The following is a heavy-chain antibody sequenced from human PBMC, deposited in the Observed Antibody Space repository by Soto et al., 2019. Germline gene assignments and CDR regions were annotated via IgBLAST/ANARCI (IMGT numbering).Heavy chain of an antibody. V-gene: IGHV4-34*01. CDR3: VRDGTKTLRDWFDP. J-gene: IGHJ5*02. CDR2: INHRRST. CDR1: GGSFSGYY. D-gene: IGHD1-1*01. Sequence: TLSLTCAVYGGSFSGYYWTWIRQPPGKGLEWIGEINHRRSTSYNPSLKSRVMMSVDTSKKQFSLKLRSVTAADTAVYYCVRDGTKTLRDWFDPWGQGISVTVSS.